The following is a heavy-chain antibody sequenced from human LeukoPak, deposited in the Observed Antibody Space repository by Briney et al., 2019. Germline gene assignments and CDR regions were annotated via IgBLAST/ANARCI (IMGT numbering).Heavy chain of an antibody. CDR2: IGSSSKYI. Sequence: GGSLRLHCVGSGFTFSSWTMSWVRQAPGKGLEWVSSIGSSSKYIYYADSVKGRFTISRDNAQESLYLQMDGLRVEDTAMYFCARARGGLPPDDFDNWGQGTPVSVSS. CDR1: GFTFSSWT. CDR3: ARARGGLPPDDFDN. D-gene: IGHD1-14*01. V-gene: IGHV3-21*01. J-gene: IGHJ4*02.